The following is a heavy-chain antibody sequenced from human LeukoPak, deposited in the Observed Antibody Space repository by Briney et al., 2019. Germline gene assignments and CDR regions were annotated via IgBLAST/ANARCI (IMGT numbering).Heavy chain of an antibody. J-gene: IGHJ4*02. CDR3: ARAEYYYGSGSYYDY. D-gene: IGHD3-10*01. Sequence: SGPTLVNPSQTLTLTCTFSGFSLSTSGMRVSWIRQPPGKALEWLARVDWDDDKFYSTSLKTRLTISKDTSKNQVVLTMTNMDPVDTATYYCARAEYYYGSGSYYDYWGQGTLVAVSS. CDR1: GFSLSTSGMR. CDR2: VDWDDDK. V-gene: IGHV2-70*04.